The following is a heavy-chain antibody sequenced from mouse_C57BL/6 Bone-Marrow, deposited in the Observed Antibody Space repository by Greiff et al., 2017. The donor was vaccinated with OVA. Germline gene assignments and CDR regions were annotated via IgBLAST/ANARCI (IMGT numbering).Heavy chain of an antibody. D-gene: IGHD1-1*01. Sequence: QVQLKQPGAELVKPGASVKLSCKASGYTFTSYWMHWVKQRPGRVLEWIGMIYPNSGDTKYNENFKSKATLTVYKPFSTAYMHRSSPTSEDSAVSYCAGRNYYGSSPYAMDYWGQGTSVTVSS. CDR2: IYPNSGDT. CDR1: GYTFTSYW. J-gene: IGHJ4*01. CDR3: AGRNYYGSSPYAMDY. V-gene: IGHV1-72*01.